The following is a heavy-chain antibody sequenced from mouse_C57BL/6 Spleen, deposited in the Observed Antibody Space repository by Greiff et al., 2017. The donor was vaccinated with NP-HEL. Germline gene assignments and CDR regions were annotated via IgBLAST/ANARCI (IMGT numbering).Heavy chain of an antibody. V-gene: IGHV5-17*01. CDR2: ISSGSSTI. Sequence: EVMLVESGGGLVKPGGSLKLSCAASGFTFSDYGMHWVRQAPEKGLEWVAYISSGSSTIYYADTVKGRFTISRDNAKNTLFLQMTSLRSEDTAMYYCARSGLFYAMYYWGQGTSVTVSS. D-gene: IGHD3-1*01. J-gene: IGHJ4*01. CDR1: GFTFSDYG. CDR3: ARSGLFYAMYY.